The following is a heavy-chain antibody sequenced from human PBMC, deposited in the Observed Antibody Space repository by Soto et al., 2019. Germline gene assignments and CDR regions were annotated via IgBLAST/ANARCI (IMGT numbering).Heavy chain of an antibody. Sequence: PGGSLRLSCAASGFTFSSYWMSWVRQAPGKGLEWVANIKQDGSEKYYVDSVKGRFTISRDNAKNSLYLQMNSLRAEDTAVYYCARDSPNRQWLVLGYYFDYWGQGTLVTVS. D-gene: IGHD6-19*01. J-gene: IGHJ4*02. CDR2: IKQDGSEK. V-gene: IGHV3-7*03. CDR3: ARDSPNRQWLVLGYYFDY. CDR1: GFTFSSYW.